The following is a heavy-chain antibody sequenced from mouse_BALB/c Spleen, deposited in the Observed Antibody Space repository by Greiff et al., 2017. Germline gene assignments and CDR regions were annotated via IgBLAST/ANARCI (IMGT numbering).Heavy chain of an antibody. D-gene: IGHD1-1*01. CDR3: ARRGGSSYDWFAY. V-gene: IGHV1-54*01. CDR2: INPGSGGT. J-gene: IGHJ3*01. Sequence: VQLQQSGAELVRPGTSVKVSCKASGYAFTNYLIEWVKQRPGQGLEWIGVINPGSGGTNYNEKFKGKATLTADKSSSTAYMQLSSLTSDDSAVYFCARRGGSSYDWFAYWGQGTLVTVSA. CDR1: GYAFTNYL.